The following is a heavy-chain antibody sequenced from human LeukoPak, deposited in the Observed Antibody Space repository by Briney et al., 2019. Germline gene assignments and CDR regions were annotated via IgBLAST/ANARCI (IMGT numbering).Heavy chain of an antibody. CDR2: ISGSGGST. CDR3: AKAGLRYFDWLPHAFDI. Sequence: GGSLRLSCAASGFIFSNYGMHWVRQAPGKGLEWVSAISGSGGSTYYADSVKGRFTISRDNSKNTLYLQMNSLRAEDTAVHYCAKAGLRYFDWLPHAFDIWGQGTMVTVSS. D-gene: IGHD3-9*01. V-gene: IGHV3-23*01. CDR1: GFIFSNYG. J-gene: IGHJ3*02.